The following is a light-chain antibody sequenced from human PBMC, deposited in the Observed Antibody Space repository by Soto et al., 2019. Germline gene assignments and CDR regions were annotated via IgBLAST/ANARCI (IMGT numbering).Light chain of an antibody. CDR3: QQYNSYLT. V-gene: IGKV1-5*01. CDR2: DAS. CDR1: QSISSW. J-gene: IGKJ4*01. Sequence: DIQMTQSPSTLSASVGDRVTITCRASQSISSWLAWYQQKPGKAPKLLIYDASSLESGVPSRFSGSGSRTEFTLTLSSLQPDDFATYYRQQYNSYLTFGGGTKVEIK.